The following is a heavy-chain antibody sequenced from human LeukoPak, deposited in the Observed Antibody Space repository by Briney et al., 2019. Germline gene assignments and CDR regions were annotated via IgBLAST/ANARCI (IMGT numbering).Heavy chain of an antibody. V-gene: IGHV4-39*01. CDR3: ARRHGTTQQRLNWFDP. CDR1: GGSISSSSYY. D-gene: IGHD4-11*01. J-gene: IGHJ5*02. CDR2: IYYSGST. Sequence: PSETLSLTCTVSGGSISSSSYYWGWIRQPPGKGLEWIGSIYYSGSTYYNPSLKSRVTISVDTSKNQFSLKLSSVTAADTAVYYCARRHGTTQQRLNWFDPWGQGTLVTVSS.